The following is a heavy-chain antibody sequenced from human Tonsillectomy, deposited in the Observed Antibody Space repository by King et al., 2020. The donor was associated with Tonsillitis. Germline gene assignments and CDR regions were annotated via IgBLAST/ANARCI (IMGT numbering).Heavy chain of an antibody. D-gene: IGHD6-13*01. V-gene: IGHV3-30*18. Sequence: VQLVESGGGVVQPGRSLRLSCAASGFTFSSYGMYWVRQAPGKGLEWVAVISYDGSNKYYADSVKGRFTISRDNSKNTLYLQMNSLRAEDTAVYYCAKDLGYSSSWYLDYWGQGTLVTVSS. J-gene: IGHJ4*02. CDR2: ISYDGSNK. CDR1: GFTFSSYG. CDR3: AKDLGYSSSWYLDY.